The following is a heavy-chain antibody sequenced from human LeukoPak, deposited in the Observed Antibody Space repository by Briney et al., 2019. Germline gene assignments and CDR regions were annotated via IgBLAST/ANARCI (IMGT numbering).Heavy chain of an antibody. CDR3: AGPYCSSTSCHP. V-gene: IGHV3-30-3*01. J-gene: IGHJ5*02. CDR1: GFTFSSYA. D-gene: IGHD2-2*01. CDR2: ISYDGSNK. Sequence: PGGSLRLSCAASGFTFSSYAMHWVRQAPGKGLEWVAVISYDGSNKYYADSVKGRFTISRDNSKNTLYLQMNSLRAEDTAVYYCAGPYCSSTSCHPWGQGTLVTVSS.